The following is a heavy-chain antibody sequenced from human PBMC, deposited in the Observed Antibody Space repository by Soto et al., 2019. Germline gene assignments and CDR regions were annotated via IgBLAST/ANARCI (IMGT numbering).Heavy chain of an antibody. Sequence: QMVLQESGPGLVKPSETLSLTCNVSGGSISSFYWTWIRQPAGGRLEWIGRGYDSGSSNYNPSLRTRITMSLHRSRSQFSLSLYSVTASDTAVYYCARGVAETDFYPWANWFDLGGQGILVTVSS. CDR2: GYDSGSS. V-gene: IGHV4-4*07. J-gene: IGHJ5*02. CDR3: ARGVAETDFYPWANWFDL. D-gene: IGHD6-19*01. CDR1: GGSISSFY.